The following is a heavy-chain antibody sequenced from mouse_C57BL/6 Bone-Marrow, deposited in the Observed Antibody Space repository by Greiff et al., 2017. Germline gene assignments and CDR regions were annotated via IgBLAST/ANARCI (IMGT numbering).Heavy chain of an antibody. V-gene: IGHV5-4*01. J-gene: IGHJ3*01. Sequence: EVQLVESGGGLVKPGGSLKLSCAASGFTFSSYAMSWVRQTPEKRLEWVATISDGGSYTYYPDNVKGRFTISRSKATLTVDKSSSTAYMQLSSLTSEDSAVYYCARMGDYDWFAYWGQGTLVTVSA. D-gene: IGHD2-4*01. CDR1: GFTFSSYA. CDR2: ISDGGSYT. CDR3: DSAVYYCARMGDYDWFAY.